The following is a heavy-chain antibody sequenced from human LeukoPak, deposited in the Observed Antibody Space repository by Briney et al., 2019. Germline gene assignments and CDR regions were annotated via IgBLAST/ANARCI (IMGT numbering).Heavy chain of an antibody. V-gene: IGHV3-53*01. D-gene: IGHD6-19*01. Sequence: QAGGSLRLSCAASGFTVSSNYMSWVRRAPGKGLEWVSVIYSGGSTYYADSVKGRFTISRDNSKNTLYLQMNSLRAEDTAVYYCARVAVAGTEGMDVWGQGTTVTVSS. CDR1: GFTVSSNY. CDR3: ARVAVAGTEGMDV. CDR2: IYSGGST. J-gene: IGHJ6*02.